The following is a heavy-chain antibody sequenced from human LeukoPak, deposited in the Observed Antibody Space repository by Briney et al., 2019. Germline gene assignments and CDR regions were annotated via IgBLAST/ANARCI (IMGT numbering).Heavy chain of an antibody. D-gene: IGHD3-10*01. V-gene: IGHV1-46*01. CDR2: INPSGGST. CDR1: GGTFSSYA. Sequence: ASVKVSCKASGGTFSSYAISWVRQAPGQGLEWMGIINPSGGSTSYAQKFQGRVTMTRDTSTSTVYMELSSLRSEDTAVYYCARGGGYYGSPDGSYYYYGMDVWGQGTTVTVSS. J-gene: IGHJ6*02. CDR3: ARGGGYYGSPDGSYYYYGMDV.